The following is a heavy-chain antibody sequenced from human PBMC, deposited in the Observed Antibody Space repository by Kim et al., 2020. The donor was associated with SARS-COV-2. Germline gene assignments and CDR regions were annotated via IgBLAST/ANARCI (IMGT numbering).Heavy chain of an antibody. CDR3: ARGASSFGY. CDR1: AGSISSYY. D-gene: IGHD6-6*01. V-gene: IGHV4-59*13. CDR2: IYYTGDT. Sequence: SETLSLTCTASAGSISSYYWTWIRQPPGKGLEWIGYIYYTGDTNYNPSLESRVTISVDTSKNQFSLKLSSVTAADTAVYYCARGASSFGYWGQGTLVPVS. J-gene: IGHJ4*02.